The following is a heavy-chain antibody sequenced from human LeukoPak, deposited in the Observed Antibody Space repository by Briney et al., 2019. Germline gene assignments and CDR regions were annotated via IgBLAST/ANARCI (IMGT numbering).Heavy chain of an antibody. D-gene: IGHD2-8*02. CDR3: ARDLGAATGGGRDY. CDR1: GGAFSSYA. V-gene: IGHV1-69*01. CDR2: IILIFGTA. J-gene: IGHJ4*02. Sequence: SVKVSCKASGGAFSSYAISWVRQGHAQGLGLMGGIILIFGTANYAQTFQGRVTITADESTSTAYMELSSLRSEDTAVYYCARDLGAATGGGRDYWGQGTLVTVSS.